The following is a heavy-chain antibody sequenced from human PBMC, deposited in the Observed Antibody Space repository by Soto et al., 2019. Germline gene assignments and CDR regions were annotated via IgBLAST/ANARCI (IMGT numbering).Heavy chain of an antibody. CDR2: IIPLGGTT. Sequence: QVQLEQSGAEVKEPGSSVRVSCKASAETFCSYAINWVRQAPGQGPEWMGGIIPLGGTTNYAQRFQGRVTIMADISTDTVYLDVTSLRSDDTAVYFCASRIAVSPDDAFDTWGQGTMVSVSS. CDR1: AETFCSYA. CDR3: ASRIAVSPDDAFDT. D-gene: IGHD6-19*01. V-gene: IGHV1-69*06. J-gene: IGHJ3*02.